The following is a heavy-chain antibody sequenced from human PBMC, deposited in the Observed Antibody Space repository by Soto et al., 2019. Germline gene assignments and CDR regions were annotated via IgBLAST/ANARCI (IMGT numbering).Heavy chain of an antibody. D-gene: IGHD5-18*01. J-gene: IGHJ6*02. CDR3: ARARIQLWLGYYGMDV. V-gene: IGHV4-34*01. CDR2: INHSGST. Sequence: QVQLQQWGAGLLKPSETLSLTCAVYGGSFSGYYWSWIRQPPGKGLEWIGEINHSGSTNYNPSLRSRGPISVDTSKTQFSLKLSSVPAADTAVYYCARARIQLWLGYYGMDVWGHGTTVTVSS. CDR1: GGSFSGYY.